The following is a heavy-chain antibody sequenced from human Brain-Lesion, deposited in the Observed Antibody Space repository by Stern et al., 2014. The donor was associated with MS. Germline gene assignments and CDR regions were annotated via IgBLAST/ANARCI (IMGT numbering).Heavy chain of an antibody. CDR2: INPNTGGP. CDR1: GYIFTGYY. CDR3: ARDQRGITIFGVVTDYYYLGMDV. D-gene: IGHD3-3*01. J-gene: IGHJ6*02. V-gene: IGHV1-2*02. Sequence: QVQLLHPGAEVKKPGASVKVSCKTSGYIFTGYYIHWVRQAPGQGLEWMAWINPNTGGPKYAQKFQGRVTMSRDTSISTAYVELSSLTSDDTAVYYCARDQRGITIFGVVTDYYYLGMDVWGQGTTVTVSS.